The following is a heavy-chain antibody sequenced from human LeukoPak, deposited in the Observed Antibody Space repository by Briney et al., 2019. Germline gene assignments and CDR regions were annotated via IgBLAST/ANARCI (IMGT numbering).Heavy chain of an antibody. V-gene: IGHV3-11*01. J-gene: IGHJ3*02. CDR3: ARVYSSGWYYDGSDAFDI. CDR2: ISSSGSTI. CDR1: GFTFSDYY. Sequence: AGSLRLSCAASGFTFSDYYMSWIRQAPGKVLEWVSYISSSGSTIYYADSVKGRFTIARDNAKNSLYLQMNSLRAEDTAVYYCARVYSSGWYYDGSDAFDIWGQGTMVTVSS. D-gene: IGHD6-19*01.